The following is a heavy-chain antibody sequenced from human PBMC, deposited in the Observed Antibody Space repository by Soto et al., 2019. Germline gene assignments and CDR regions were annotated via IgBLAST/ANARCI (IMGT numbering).Heavy chain of an antibody. D-gene: IGHD1-26*01. CDR1: GGSINDYF. V-gene: IGHV4-59*01. CDR3: AREIPYSGSFQF. CDR2: IDKSGST. J-gene: IGHJ4*02. Sequence: PSETLSLTCTVSGGSINDYFWTWIRQPPGKELEWIGYIDKSGSTNYNPSLKSRLTILRDTSQNQFFLTLRSVTAADTAIYYCAREIPYSGSFQFWGPGTLVT.